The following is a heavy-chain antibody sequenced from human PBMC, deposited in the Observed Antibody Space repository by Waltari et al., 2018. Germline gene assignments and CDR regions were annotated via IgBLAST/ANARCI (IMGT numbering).Heavy chain of an antibody. V-gene: IGHV3-21*01. J-gene: IGHJ6*02. D-gene: IGHD2-8*01. CDR2: ISSSSSYI. Sequence: EVQLVESGGGLVKPGGSLRLSCAASGFTFSSYSMNWVRQAPGQGLEWIASISSSSSYIYYADSVKGRFTISRDNAKTSLYLQMNSLRAEDTAVYYCARIDTNSPKKYYYYGMDVWGQGTTVTVSS. CDR1: GFTFSSYS. CDR3: ARIDTNSPKKYYYYGMDV.